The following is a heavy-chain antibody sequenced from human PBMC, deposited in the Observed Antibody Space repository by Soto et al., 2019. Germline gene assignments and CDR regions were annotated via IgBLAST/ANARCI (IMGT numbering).Heavy chain of an antibody. D-gene: IGHD3-10*01. CDR3: AKDSDVYYYGSGKDY. CDR2: ISYDGSNK. Sequence: LRLSCAASGFTFSSYGMHWVRQAPGKGLEWVAVISYDGSNKYYADSVKGRFTISRDNSKNTLYLQMNSLRAEDTAVYYCAKDSDVYYYGSGKDYWGQGTLVTVSS. V-gene: IGHV3-30*18. CDR1: GFTFSSYG. J-gene: IGHJ4*02.